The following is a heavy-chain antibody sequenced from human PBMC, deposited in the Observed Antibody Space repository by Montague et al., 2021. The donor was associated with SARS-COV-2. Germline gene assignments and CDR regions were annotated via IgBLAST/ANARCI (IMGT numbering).Heavy chain of an antibody. Sequence: TLSLTCTVSGGSISSDYYYWSWIRQHPGKGLEWIEYIYYSGSTYYNPSLKSRVTISVDTSKNQFSLKLNSVTAADTAVYYCAKIREQRVRRWFDPWGQGTLVTVSS. CDR1: GGSISSDYYY. CDR3: AKIREQRVRRWFDP. J-gene: IGHJ5*02. D-gene: IGHD6-25*01. CDR2: IYYSGST. V-gene: IGHV4-31*03.